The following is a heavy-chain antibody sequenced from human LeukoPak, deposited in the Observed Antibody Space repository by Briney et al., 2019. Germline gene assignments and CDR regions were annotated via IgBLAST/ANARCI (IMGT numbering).Heavy chain of an antibody. J-gene: IGHJ5*02. CDR3: ARDAPQVPAAGVLAS. D-gene: IGHD6-13*01. CDR2: MYRGGDT. Sequence: GGSLRLSCAASGFTVSANYMSWVRQAPGKGLEWVSVMYRGGDTYYADSVKGRFTFSRDISKNTLYLQMSGLRTEDPAMYYCARDAPQVPAAGVLASWGQGTLVTVSS. CDR1: GFTVSANY. V-gene: IGHV3-53*01.